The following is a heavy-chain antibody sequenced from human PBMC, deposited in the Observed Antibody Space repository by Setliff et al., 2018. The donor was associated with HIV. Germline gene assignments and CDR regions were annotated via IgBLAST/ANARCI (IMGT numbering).Heavy chain of an antibody. V-gene: IGHV4-39*01. CDR3: IIAYSSGWLAPMGFDP. J-gene: IGHJ5*02. Sequence: PSETLSLTCTVSGGSISSGTYDWAWIRQPPGKGLEWIGTINYSGSTYYNPSLKSRATISVDMSKNQFSLRLSSVTAADPAVYYCIIAYSSGWLAPMGFDPWGQGTLVTVSS. CDR2: INYSGST. D-gene: IGHD6-19*01. CDR1: GGSISSGTYD.